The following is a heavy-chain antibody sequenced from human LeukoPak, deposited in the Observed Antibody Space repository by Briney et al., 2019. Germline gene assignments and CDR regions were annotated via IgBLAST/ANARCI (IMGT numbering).Heavy chain of an antibody. Sequence: GGSLRLSCAASGFTFDDYGMNWVRQAPGKGLEWVSGINWNGGNTAYADSVKGRFTISRDNAKNSLYLQMNSLRADDAAVYYCARAPVTSCRGAFCYPFDIWGQGTLVTVSS. V-gene: IGHV3-20*04. CDR1: GFTFDDYG. J-gene: IGHJ4*02. CDR3: ARAPVTSCRGAFCYPFDI. D-gene: IGHD2-15*01. CDR2: INWNGGNT.